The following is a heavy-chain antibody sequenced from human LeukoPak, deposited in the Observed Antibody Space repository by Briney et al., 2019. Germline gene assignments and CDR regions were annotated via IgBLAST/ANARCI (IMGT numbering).Heavy chain of an antibody. V-gene: IGHV3-21*01. Sequence: GGSLRLSCAASGFTFSSYSMNWVRQAPGKGLEWVSSISRSSNYKYYADSVKGRFTISRDNAKNSLYLQMNSLRAEDTALYYCASSRYDSSGYYGIIGYWGQGTLVTVSS. CDR1: GFTFSSYS. CDR2: ISRSSNYK. CDR3: ASSRYDSSGYYGIIGY. D-gene: IGHD3-22*01. J-gene: IGHJ4*02.